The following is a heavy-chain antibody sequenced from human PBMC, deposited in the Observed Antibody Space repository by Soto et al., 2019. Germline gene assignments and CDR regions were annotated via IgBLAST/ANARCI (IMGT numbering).Heavy chain of an antibody. CDR3: ARDCRLERHNWFDP. V-gene: IGHV1-18*01. D-gene: IGHD1-1*01. J-gene: IGHJ5*02. Sequence: ASVKVSCKASGYTFTSYGISWVRPAPGQGLGWMGWISAHNANTKYAQNFQGRVTMTTDTSTSTVYMELSSLRSEDTSVYYCARDCRLERHNWFDPWGQGTVVSV. CDR1: GYTFTSYG. CDR2: ISAHNANT.